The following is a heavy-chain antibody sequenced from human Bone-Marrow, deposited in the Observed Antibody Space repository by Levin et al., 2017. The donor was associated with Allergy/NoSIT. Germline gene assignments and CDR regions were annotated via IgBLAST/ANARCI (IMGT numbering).Heavy chain of an antibody. CDR1: GFTLSNYV. D-gene: IGHD2-15*01. CDR3: AKHGGSRYCSGGSCYRAPVDY. CDR2: VSGSGYTT. J-gene: IGHJ4*02. V-gene: IGHV3-23*01. Sequence: GGSLRLSCAASGFTLSNYVMSWVRQAPGKGLYWVSSVSGSGYTTYYADSVKGQFTISRDNSKNTLYLQLNSLTAEDTAVYFCAKHGGSRYCSGGSCYRAPVDYWGQGALVTVSS.